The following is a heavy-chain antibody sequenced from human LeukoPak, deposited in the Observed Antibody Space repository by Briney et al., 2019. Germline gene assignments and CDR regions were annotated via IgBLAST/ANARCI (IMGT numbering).Heavy chain of an antibody. CDR2: ISPSGDIK. V-gene: IGHV3-23*01. J-gene: IGHJ4*02. Sequence: GGTLRLSCVASGFTFSRHGMNWVRQAPGKGLEWVSGISPSGDIKYYVDSVKGRFTVSRDNSKNTLYLQINSLRDEDTAVYYCAKDDAWLQYNDWGQGTLVTVSS. CDR1: GFTFSRHG. D-gene: IGHD5-24*01. CDR3: AKDDAWLQYND.